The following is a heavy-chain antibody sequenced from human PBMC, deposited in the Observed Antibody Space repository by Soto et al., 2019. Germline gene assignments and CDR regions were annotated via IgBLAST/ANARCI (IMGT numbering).Heavy chain of an antibody. CDR1: GYSFTSYW. D-gene: IGHD3-22*01. CDR2: IYPGDSDT. V-gene: IGHV5-51*01. J-gene: IGHJ6*02. CDR3: ARAVYYYDSSGYYPRGYYYYGMDV. Sequence: ESLKISCKGSGYSFTSYWIGWVRQMPGKGLEWMGIIYPGDSDTRYSPSFQGQVTISADKSISTAYLQWSSLKASDTAMYYCARAVYYYDSSGYYPRGYYYYGMDVWGQGTTVTVSS.